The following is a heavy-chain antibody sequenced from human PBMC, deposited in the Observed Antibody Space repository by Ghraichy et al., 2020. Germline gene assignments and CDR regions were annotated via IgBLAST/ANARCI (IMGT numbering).Heavy chain of an antibody. CDR2: ISGSGATT. Sequence: GGSLRLSCAVSGFTFSSYAMSWVRQAPGKGLEWVSTISGSGATTYYTDSVKGRFTISRDNSKNTLFLQMNSLRAEDTAVYYCAKEIISCCLPYMDVWGKGTTVTVSS. J-gene: IGHJ6*03. CDR3: AKEIISCCLPYMDV. CDR1: GFTFSSYA. D-gene: IGHD2-2*01. V-gene: IGHV3-23*01.